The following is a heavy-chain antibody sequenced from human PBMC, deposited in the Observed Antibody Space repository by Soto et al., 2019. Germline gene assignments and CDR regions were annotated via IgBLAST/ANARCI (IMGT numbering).Heavy chain of an antibody. J-gene: IGHJ6*03. CDR3: ARDRGRLAYYYMDV. Sequence: EVQLVESGGGLVQPGGSLRLSCAASGFTFSSYSMNWVRQAPGKGLEWVSYISSSSSTIYYADSVKGRFTISRDNAKNSLYLQMNSLGAEDTAVYYCARDRGRLAYYYMDVWGKGTTVTVS. D-gene: IGHD6-6*01. CDR2: ISSSSSTI. CDR1: GFTFSSYS. V-gene: IGHV3-48*01.